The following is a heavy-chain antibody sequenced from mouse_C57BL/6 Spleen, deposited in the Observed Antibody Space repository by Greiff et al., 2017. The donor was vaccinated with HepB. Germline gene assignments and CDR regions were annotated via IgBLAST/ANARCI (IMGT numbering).Heavy chain of an antibody. J-gene: IGHJ1*03. Sequence: EVKLQESGPELVKPGASVKISCMASGYTFTDYYMNWVKQSHGKSLEWIGDINPNNGGTSYNQKFKGKATLTVDKSSSTAYMELRSLPSEDSAVYYCARFHYYGSSSNWYFDVWGTGTTVTVSS. CDR1: GYTFTDYY. V-gene: IGHV1-26*01. CDR3: ARFHYYGSSSNWYFDV. CDR2: INPNNGGT. D-gene: IGHD1-1*01.